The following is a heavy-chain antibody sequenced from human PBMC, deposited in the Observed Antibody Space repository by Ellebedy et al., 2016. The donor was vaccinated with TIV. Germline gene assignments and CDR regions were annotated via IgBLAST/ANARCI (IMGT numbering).Heavy chain of an antibody. CDR1: GFTFDDYT. V-gene: IGHV3-9*01. D-gene: IGHD2-15*01. CDR3: TKGYGFEYFQS. Sequence: SLKISCAASGFTFDDYTMHWVRQVPGKGLEWVSGISWNSGKIGYADYVKGRFTISRDKAKNSLYLQMNSLRVEDTAFYYCTKGYGFEYFQSWGQGTLVTVSS. CDR2: ISWNSGKI. J-gene: IGHJ1*01.